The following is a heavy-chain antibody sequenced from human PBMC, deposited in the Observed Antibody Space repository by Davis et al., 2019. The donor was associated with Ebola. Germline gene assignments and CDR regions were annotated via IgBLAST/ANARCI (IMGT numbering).Heavy chain of an antibody. CDR3: ARESYGYTSGLRTPHWFDP. V-gene: IGHV1-69*13. J-gene: IGHJ5*02. CDR2: IIPIFGTA. Sequence: AASVKVSCKASGGTFSSYTISWVRQAPGQGLEWMGRIIPIFGTANYAQRFHGRITITADESTSTAYMELSSLRSEDTAVYYCARESYGYTSGLRTPHWFDPWGQGTLVTVSS. D-gene: IGHD6-19*01. CDR1: GGTFSSYT.